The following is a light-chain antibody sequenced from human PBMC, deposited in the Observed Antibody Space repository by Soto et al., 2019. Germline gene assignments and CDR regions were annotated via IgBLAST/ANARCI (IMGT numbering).Light chain of an antibody. CDR2: EGT. CDR3: CSYAGDSTWV. Sequence: QSALAQPASVSGSPGQSITISCTGSSSDVGSYKFVSWLQQNPGKAPKLIIYEGTKRPSGVSDRFSGSKSGYTASLTISGLQAEDEADYYCCSYAGDSTWVFGGGTKLTVL. CDR1: SSDVGSYKF. V-gene: IGLV2-23*01. J-gene: IGLJ3*02.